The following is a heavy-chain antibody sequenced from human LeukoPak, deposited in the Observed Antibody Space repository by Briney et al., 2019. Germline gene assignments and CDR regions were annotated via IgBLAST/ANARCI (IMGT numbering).Heavy chain of an antibody. V-gene: IGHV4-34*01. CDR2: ISHSGST. CDR3: ARSYGDYEWYYYYYMDV. Sequence: SETLSLTCAVYGESFSGYYWTWIRQPPGKGLEWIGEISHSGSTNYNPSLKSRVTISVDTSKNQFSLKLSSVTAADTAVYYCARSYGDYEWYYYYYMDVWGKGTTVTVSS. D-gene: IGHD4-17*01. CDR1: GESFSGYY. J-gene: IGHJ6*03.